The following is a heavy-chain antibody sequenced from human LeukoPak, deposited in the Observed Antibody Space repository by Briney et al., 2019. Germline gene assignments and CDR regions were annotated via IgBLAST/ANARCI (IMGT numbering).Heavy chain of an antibody. D-gene: IGHD2-2*01. CDR1: GGTFSSYA. V-gene: IGHV1-2*02. CDR2: INPNSGDA. Sequence: ASVKVSCKASGGTFSSYAISWVRQAPGQGLEWMGRINPNSGDANYAQNFQGRVTMTRDTSISTAYMELSRLRSDDTAVYYCARDLSLGYCTSTSCQKNNWFDPWGQGTLVTVSS. CDR3: ARDLSLGYCTSTSCQKNNWFDP. J-gene: IGHJ5*02.